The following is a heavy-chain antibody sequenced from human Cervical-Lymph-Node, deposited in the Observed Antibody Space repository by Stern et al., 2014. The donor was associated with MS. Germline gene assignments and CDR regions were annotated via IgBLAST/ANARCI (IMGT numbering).Heavy chain of an antibody. J-gene: IGHJ4*02. V-gene: IGHV2-5*01. D-gene: IGHD5-18*01. CDR2: IYWNDDK. CDR3: AHLDPLYSYGRLGY. Sequence: SGPTLVKPPQTLTLTCTFSGFSLSTSEVGVGWIRQPPGKALAWLAFIYWNDDKHYSPSLMSRLTITKDTSKNQVVLTMTNMGFVDTATYYCAHLDPLYSYGRLGYWGRGTLVTVSS. CDR1: GFSLSTSEVG.